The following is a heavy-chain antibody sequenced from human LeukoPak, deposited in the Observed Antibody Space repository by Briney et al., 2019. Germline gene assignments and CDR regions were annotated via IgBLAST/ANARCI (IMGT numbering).Heavy chain of an antibody. J-gene: IGHJ4*02. CDR1: GGSFSGYY. CDR2: INHSGST. Sequence: SETLSLTCAVYGGSFSGYYWSWIRQPPGKGLEWIGEINHSGSTNYNPSLKSRVTISVDTSKNQFSLKLSSVTAADTAVYYCVRVHRSSSWYRDFDYWGQGTLVTVSS. CDR3: VRVHRSSSWYRDFDY. V-gene: IGHV4-34*01. D-gene: IGHD6-13*01.